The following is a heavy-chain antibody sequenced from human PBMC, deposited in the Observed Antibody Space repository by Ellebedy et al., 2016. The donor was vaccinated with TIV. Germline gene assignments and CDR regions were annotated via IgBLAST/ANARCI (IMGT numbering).Heavy chain of an antibody. Sequence: GESLKISCVASGFIFSDHYMSWVRQVPGKGLEWVSYSKGENRYINYADSVKGRFTISRDNAKKSLYLQMNSLRAEDTAVYYCAKGGPGDPYPFDPWGQGTLVIVSS. CDR3: AKGGPGDPYPFDP. V-gene: IGHV3-11*06. CDR1: GFIFSDHY. CDR2: SKGENRYI. J-gene: IGHJ5*02. D-gene: IGHD4-17*01.